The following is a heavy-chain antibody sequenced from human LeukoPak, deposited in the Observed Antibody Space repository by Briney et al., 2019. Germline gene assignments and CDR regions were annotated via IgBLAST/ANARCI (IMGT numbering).Heavy chain of an antibody. V-gene: IGHV3-48*03. CDR2: ISSSGSTI. CDR1: GFTFSSYE. CDR3: ARVFPFYDFWSGYLDY. J-gene: IGHJ4*02. Sequence: GGSLRLSCAASGFTFSSYEMNWVRQAPGKGLEWVSYISSSGSTIYYADSVKGRFTISRDNAKNSLYLQMNSLRAEDTAVYYCARVFPFYDFWSGYLDYWGQGTLVTVSS. D-gene: IGHD3-3*01.